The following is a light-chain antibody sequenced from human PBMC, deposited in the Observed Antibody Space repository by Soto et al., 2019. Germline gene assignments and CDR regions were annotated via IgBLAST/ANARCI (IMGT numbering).Light chain of an antibody. V-gene: IGLV2-14*01. J-gene: IGLJ3*02. Sequence: QSVLTQPASVSGSPGQSIAISCIGTSSDVGGYDFVSWYQHHPGKAPKLILYEVTNRPSGISNRFSGSKSGNTASLTISGLQAEDEADYYCTSYTNTNSRKVFGGGTKLTVL. CDR3: TSYTNTNSRKV. CDR2: EVT. CDR1: SSDVGGYDF.